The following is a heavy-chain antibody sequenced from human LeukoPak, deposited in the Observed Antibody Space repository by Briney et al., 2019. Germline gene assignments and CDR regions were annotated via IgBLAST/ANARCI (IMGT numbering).Heavy chain of an antibody. CDR2: ISSSSSYI. J-gene: IGHJ1*01. CDR1: GFTFSSYC. D-gene: IGHD2-2*01. V-gene: IGHV3-21*01. CDR3: ARDSAVRYCSSTSCYAGWDYFQH. Sequence: GGSLRLSCAASGFTFSSYCMNWVRQAPGKGLEWVSSISSSSSYIYYADSVKGRFTISRDNAKNSLYLQMNSLRAEDTAVYYCARDSAVRYCSSTSCYAGWDYFQHWGQGTLVTVSS.